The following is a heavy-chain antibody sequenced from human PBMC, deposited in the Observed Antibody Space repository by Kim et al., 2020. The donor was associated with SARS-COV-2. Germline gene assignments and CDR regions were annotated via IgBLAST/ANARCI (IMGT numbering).Heavy chain of an antibody. D-gene: IGHD6-19*01. Sequence: ASVKVSCKASGYTFTSYAMHWVRQAPGQRLEWMGWINAGNGNTKYSQKFQGRVTITRDTSASTAYMELSSLRSEDTAVYYCARRVAGKTDAFDIWGQGTMVTVSS. CDR2: INAGNGNT. CDR1: GYTFTSYA. CDR3: ARRVAGKTDAFDI. V-gene: IGHV1-3*01. J-gene: IGHJ3*02.